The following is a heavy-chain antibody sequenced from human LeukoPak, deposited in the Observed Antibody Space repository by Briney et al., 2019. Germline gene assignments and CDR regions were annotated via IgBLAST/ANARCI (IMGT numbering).Heavy chain of an antibody. D-gene: IGHD1-26*01. CDR2: IWYDGSNK. Sequence: PGGSLRFSCAASGFTFSSYGMNWVRKAPGKGLEWVAVIWYDGSNKYYADSVKGRFTISRDNSKNTLYLQMNSLRAEDTAVYYCARRSVGAFDYWGQGTLVTVSS. CDR1: GFTFSSYG. V-gene: IGHV3-33*01. J-gene: IGHJ4*02. CDR3: ARRSVGAFDY.